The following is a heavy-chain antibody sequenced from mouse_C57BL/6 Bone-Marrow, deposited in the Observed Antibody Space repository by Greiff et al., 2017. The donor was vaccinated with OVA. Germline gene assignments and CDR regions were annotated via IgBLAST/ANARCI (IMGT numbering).Heavy chain of an antibody. CDR2: IWWDDDK. V-gene: IGHV8-8*01. CDR3: ARMEYYGSSPYYAMDY. CDR1: GFSLSTFGMG. J-gene: IGHJ4*01. Sequence: VKLQESGPGILQPSQTLSLTCSFSGFSLSTFGMGVGWIRQPTGKGLEWLAHIWWDDDKYYNPALKRRLLISKDTSKNQVFLKIANVDTADTATYYCARMEYYGSSPYYAMDYWGQGTSVTVSS. D-gene: IGHD1-1*01.